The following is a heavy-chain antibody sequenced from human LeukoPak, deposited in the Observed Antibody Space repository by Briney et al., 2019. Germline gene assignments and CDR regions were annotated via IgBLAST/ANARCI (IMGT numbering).Heavy chain of an antibody. D-gene: IGHD1-26*01. CDR3: ASGSSDKGYYYGMDV. CDR2: ISSSGSTI. Sequence: PGGSLRLSCAASGFTFSDYYMSWIRQAPGKGLEWVSYISSSGSTIYYADFVKGRFTISRDNAKNSLYLQMNSLRAEDTAVYYCASGSSDKGYYYGMDVWGQGTTVTVSS. J-gene: IGHJ6*02. CDR1: GFTFSDYY. V-gene: IGHV3-11*01.